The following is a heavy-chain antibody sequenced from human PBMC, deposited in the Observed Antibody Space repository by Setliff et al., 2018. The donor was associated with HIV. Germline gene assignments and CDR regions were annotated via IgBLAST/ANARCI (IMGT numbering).Heavy chain of an antibody. V-gene: IGHV4-38-2*01. CDR2: IYRSGST. J-gene: IGHJ1*01. D-gene: IGHD2-21*02. Sequence: PSETLSLTCGISDYSITSGYFWGLIRQPPGKGLEWIGSIYRSGSTYDNPSLKSRVTISFDTSKNQFSLILTSVAAADTAVYYCATQGLTVPIPGGYFQHWGPGILVTVSS. CDR1: DYSITSGYF. CDR3: ATQGLTVPIPGGYFQH.